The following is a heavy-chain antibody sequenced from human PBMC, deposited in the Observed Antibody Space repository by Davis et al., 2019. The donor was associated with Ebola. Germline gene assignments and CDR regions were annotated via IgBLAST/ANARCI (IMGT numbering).Heavy chain of an antibody. CDR1: GDSISSSSYY. D-gene: IGHD3-3*01. Sequence: SETLSLTCTVSGDSISSSSYYWAWIRQPPGKGLEWIGSIYYSGSTYYNPSLKSRVTVSVDTSKNQFSLKLSSVTAADTAVYYCARGPHTYYDFWSGYAHWGQGTLVTVSS. J-gene: IGHJ4*02. CDR2: IYYSGST. V-gene: IGHV4-39*01. CDR3: ARGPHTYYDFWSGYAH.